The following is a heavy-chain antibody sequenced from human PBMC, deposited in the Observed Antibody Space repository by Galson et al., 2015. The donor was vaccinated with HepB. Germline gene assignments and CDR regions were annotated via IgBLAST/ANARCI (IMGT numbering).Heavy chain of an antibody. CDR3: ARLPSYAIAEYFQY. Sequence: SVKVSCKASGYRFTSYGIGWVRQAPGQGLEWMGWISANSGNTNYAEKFQGRVTLTTDTSMSTAFMEPRSLRSDDTAVYYCARLPSYAIAEYFQYWGQGTLVTVSS. J-gene: IGHJ1*01. D-gene: IGHD4-17*01. CDR1: GYRFTSYG. V-gene: IGHV1-18*01. CDR2: ISANSGNT.